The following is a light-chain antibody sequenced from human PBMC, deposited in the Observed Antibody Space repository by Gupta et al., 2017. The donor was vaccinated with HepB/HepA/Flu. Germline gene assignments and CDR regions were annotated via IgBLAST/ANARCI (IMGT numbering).Light chain of an antibody. Sequence: QSALTQPASVSGSPGQSITISCTGTSSDVGTYNYVSWYQQHPGKAPKLMIYDVSDRPSGVSNRFSGCKSGNTASLTISGLQAEDEADYYCSSYTSSSTLVFGGGTKLTVL. J-gene: IGLJ3*02. V-gene: IGLV2-14*01. CDR3: SSYTSSSTLV. CDR2: DVS. CDR1: SSDVGTYNY.